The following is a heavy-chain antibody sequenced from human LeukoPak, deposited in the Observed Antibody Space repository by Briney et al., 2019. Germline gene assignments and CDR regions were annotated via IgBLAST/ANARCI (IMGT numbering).Heavy chain of an antibody. CDR1: GGSFSGYY. D-gene: IGHD3-9*01. CDR3: ARGGVRYSRAEDY. CDR2: INHSGST. J-gene: IGHJ4*02. V-gene: IGHV4-34*01. Sequence: KPSETLSLTCAVYGGSFSGYYWSWIRQPPGKGLEWIGEINHSGSTNCNPSLKSRVTISVDTSKNQFSLKLSSVTAADTAVYYCARGGVRYSRAEDYWGQGTLVTVSS.